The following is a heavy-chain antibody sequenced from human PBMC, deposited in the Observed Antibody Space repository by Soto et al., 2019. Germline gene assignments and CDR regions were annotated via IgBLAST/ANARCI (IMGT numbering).Heavy chain of an antibody. CDR3: ARLEGQWLVPYFFDY. CDR2: IFPGDFDT. CDR1: GYRFTDNW. D-gene: IGHD6-19*01. V-gene: IGHV5-51*01. J-gene: IGHJ4*02. Sequence: GESLKISCXVSGYRFTDNWIGWVRQMPGKGLEWMGIIFPGDFDTRYSPSFQGQVTISADKSFTTVYLQWNSLEASDTAMYYCARLEGQWLVPYFFDYWGQGTLVTVSS.